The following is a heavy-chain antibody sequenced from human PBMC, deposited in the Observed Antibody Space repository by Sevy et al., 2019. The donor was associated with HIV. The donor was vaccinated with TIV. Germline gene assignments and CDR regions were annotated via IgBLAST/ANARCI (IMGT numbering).Heavy chain of an antibody. D-gene: IGHD5-12*01. CDR1: GGSISSSSYY. CDR2: IYYRGST. Sequence: SETLSLTCTVSGGSISSSSYYWGWIRQPPGKGLEWIGSIYYRGSTYYNPSLKSRVTISVDTSKNQFSLKLSSVTAADTAVYYYARKSRMGGSAYHLGFFDYWGQGTLVTVSS. V-gene: IGHV4-39*01. J-gene: IGHJ4*02. CDR3: ARKSRMGGSAYHLGFFDY.